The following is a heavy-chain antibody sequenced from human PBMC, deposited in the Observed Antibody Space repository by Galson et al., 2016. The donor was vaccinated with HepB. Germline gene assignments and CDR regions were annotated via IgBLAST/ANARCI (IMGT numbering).Heavy chain of an antibody. CDR2: ISSRGTYT. Sequence: SLRLSCAASGFTFSDYYMTWIRQAPGKGLEWVSDISSRGTYTGYADSVKGRFTISRDNAKNSLYLQTNSLRAEDTAVYYCARPRAQPDDALDIWGQGTMVTVSS. V-gene: IGHV3-11*06. J-gene: IGHJ3*02. CDR3: ARPRAQPDDALDI. CDR1: GFTFSDYY.